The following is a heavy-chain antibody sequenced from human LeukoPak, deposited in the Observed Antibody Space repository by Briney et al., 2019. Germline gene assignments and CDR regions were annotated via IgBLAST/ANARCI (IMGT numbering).Heavy chain of an antibody. CDR1: GGSSSDTTYY. CDR3: ASPSKLVISSCGFDI. J-gene: IGHJ3*02. CDR2: IYFSET. Sequence: SETLSLTCTVSGGSSSDTTYYWTWIRQPPGKGLEWIASIYFSETKYNPSLKSRVTISGDTSKNQFSLKLSSVTAADTAVYYCASPSKLVISSCGFDIWGQGTVVTVSA. V-gene: IGHV4-39*01. D-gene: IGHD3-22*01.